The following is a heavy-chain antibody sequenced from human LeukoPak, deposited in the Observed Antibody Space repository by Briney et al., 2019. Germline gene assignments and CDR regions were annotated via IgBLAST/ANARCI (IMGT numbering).Heavy chain of an antibody. Sequence: GASVKVSCKASGYTFTSYGISWVRQAPGQGLEWMGWISAYNGNTNYAQKLQGRVTMTTDTSTSTAYTELRSLRSDDTAVYYCARDLAVAGTADYWGQGTLVTVSS. CDR2: ISAYNGNT. J-gene: IGHJ4*02. CDR3: ARDLAVAGTADY. D-gene: IGHD6-19*01. V-gene: IGHV1-18*01. CDR1: GYTFTSYG.